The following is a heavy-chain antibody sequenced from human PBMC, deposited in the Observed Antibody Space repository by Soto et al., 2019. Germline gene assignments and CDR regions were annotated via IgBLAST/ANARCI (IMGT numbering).Heavy chain of an antibody. CDR2: IGTLGDT. Sequence: DVQLVESGGGLVQPGGSLRLSCAASGFTFSRYDMHWVRQATGKGLEWVSAIGTLGDTYYPGSVKGRFTISREDAKNSLYLQMNSLTAGDTAVYYCARDATYGSGGGPDWYFDLWGRGTLVTFSS. CDR1: GFTFSRYD. J-gene: IGHJ2*01. D-gene: IGHD3-10*01. CDR3: ARDATYGSGGGPDWYFDL. V-gene: IGHV3-13*04.